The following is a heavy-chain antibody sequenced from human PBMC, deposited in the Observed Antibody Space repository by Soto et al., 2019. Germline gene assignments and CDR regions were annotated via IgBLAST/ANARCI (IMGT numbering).Heavy chain of an antibody. J-gene: IGHJ3*02. CDR1: GYTFTSYG. D-gene: IGHD4-4*01. CDR3: ASRTHESKEVHAFQI. CDR2: ISAYNGNT. V-gene: IGHV1-18*01. Sequence: QAQLVQSGAEVKKPGASVKVSCKASGYTFTSYGLSWVRQAPGPGLEWMGGISAYNGNTNYARKLQGRVTMTKDTATRTVYMGLSSLRSDDTAVYSCASRTHESKEVHAFQIWGQGTMVTVAS.